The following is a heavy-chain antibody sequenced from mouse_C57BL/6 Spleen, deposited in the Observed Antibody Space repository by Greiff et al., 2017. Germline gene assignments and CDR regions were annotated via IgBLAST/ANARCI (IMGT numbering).Heavy chain of an antibody. V-gene: IGHV2-2*01. CDR3: ARNYDYDGAGPWFAY. Sequence: QVQLQQSGPGLVQPSQSLSITCTVSGFSLTSYGVHWVRQSPGKGLEWLGVIWSGGSADYNAAFISRLSISKENSKRKVFFKMNSLQADDTAIYYWARNYDYDGAGPWFAYWGQGTLLTVSA. D-gene: IGHD2-4*01. CDR1: GFSLTSYG. J-gene: IGHJ3*01. CDR2: IWSGGSA.